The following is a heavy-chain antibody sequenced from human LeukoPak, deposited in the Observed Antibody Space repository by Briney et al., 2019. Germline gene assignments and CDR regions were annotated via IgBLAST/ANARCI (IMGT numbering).Heavy chain of an antibody. V-gene: IGHV3-23*01. D-gene: IGHD3-10*01. CDR2: ISHTGSDT. CDR3: AKRFYGSGSFYGD. CDR1: GFTFSSYW. Sequence: GGSLRLSCAASGFTFSSYWMSWVRQAPGKGLEWVSAISHTGSDTYYADSVKDRFSISRDNSKNTLYLQMNSLRAEDTALYYCAKRFYGSGSFYGDWGRGTLVTVSS. J-gene: IGHJ4*02.